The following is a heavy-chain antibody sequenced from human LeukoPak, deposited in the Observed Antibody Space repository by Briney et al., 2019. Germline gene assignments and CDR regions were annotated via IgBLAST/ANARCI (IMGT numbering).Heavy chain of an antibody. J-gene: IGHJ4*02. D-gene: IGHD2-2*01. Sequence: ASVKVSCKASGYAFTNYAISWVRQAPGQGLEWMGWISVYNGNTNYAQKLQGRVTMTADTSTTTAYMELRSLRSDDTAVYYCARGYCSSATCRHFDYWGQGALVTVSS. CDR1: GYAFTNYA. CDR3: ARGYCSSATCRHFDY. V-gene: IGHV1-18*01. CDR2: ISVYNGNT.